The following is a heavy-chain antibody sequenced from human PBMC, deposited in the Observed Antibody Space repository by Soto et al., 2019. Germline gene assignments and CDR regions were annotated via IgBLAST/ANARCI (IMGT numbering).Heavy chain of an antibody. J-gene: IGHJ4*02. Sequence: QITLKESGPTLVRPTQTLTLTCAFSGFSLSTSGVGVGWIRQPPGKALEWLAVIYWDDSKHYSPSLRSRLTXXKXXFITLVVLTMTNMDPMDTGTYYCAHKGPEDWPLDYWGQGTLVTVSS. V-gene: IGHV2-5*02. CDR2: IYWDDSK. CDR3: AHKGPEDWPLDY. D-gene: IGHD3-9*01. CDR1: GFSLSTSGVG.